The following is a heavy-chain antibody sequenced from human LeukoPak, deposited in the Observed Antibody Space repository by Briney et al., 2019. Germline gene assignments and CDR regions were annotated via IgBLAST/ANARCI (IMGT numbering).Heavy chain of an antibody. CDR2: IYYSGST. D-gene: IGHD5-18*01. Sequence: SETLSLTCTVSGGSISSSSYYWGWIRQPPGKGLEWIGSIYYSGSTYYNPSLKSRVTISVDTPKNQFSLKLSSVTAADTAVYYCARPSRGYSYEFDYWGQGTLVTVSS. CDR3: ARPSRGYSYEFDY. V-gene: IGHV4-39*01. CDR1: GGSISSSSYY. J-gene: IGHJ4*02.